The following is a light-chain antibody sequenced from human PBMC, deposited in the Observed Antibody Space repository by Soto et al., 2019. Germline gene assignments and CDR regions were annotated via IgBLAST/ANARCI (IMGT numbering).Light chain of an antibody. CDR1: QSISSY. CDR2: AAS. J-gene: IGKJ3*01. CDR3: QQSYSTLFT. V-gene: IGKV1-39*01. Sequence: DIPMTQSPSSLSASVGDRVTITCRASQSISSYLNWYQEKPGKAPKLLIHAASSLQSGVPSRFSGSGSGTEFTLTISSLQPEDFATYYCQQSYSTLFTFGPGTKVDIK.